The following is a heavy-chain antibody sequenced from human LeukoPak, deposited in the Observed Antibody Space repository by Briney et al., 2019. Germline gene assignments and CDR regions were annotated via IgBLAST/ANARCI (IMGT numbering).Heavy chain of an antibody. J-gene: IGHJ4*02. CDR1: GGSFSGYY. Sequence: KPSETLSLTCAVYGGSFSGYYLSWIRQPQGEGLEWIGEINHSGSTNYNPSLKSRVTISVDTSKNQFSLKLSSVTAADTAVYYCAGTPVVTQEGFDYWGQGTLVTVSS. V-gene: IGHV4-34*01. CDR3: AGTPVVTQEGFDY. D-gene: IGHD4-23*01. CDR2: INHSGST.